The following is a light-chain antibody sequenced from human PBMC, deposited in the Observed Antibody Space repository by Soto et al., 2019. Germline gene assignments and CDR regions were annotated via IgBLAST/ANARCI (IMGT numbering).Light chain of an antibody. Sequence: DIQLTQSPSSLSASLGERDTITCRASQGISSWLAWYQQKPGKAPKLLIYDASSLESGIPSRFSGSGSGTEFTLTISSLQPDDFATYYCQQYNSYPLTFGGGTKVDIK. CDR3: QQYNSYPLT. CDR1: QGISSW. J-gene: IGKJ4*01. V-gene: IGKV1-5*01. CDR2: DAS.